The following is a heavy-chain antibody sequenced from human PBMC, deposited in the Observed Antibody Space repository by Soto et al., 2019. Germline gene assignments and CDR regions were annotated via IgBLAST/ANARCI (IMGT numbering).Heavy chain of an antibody. Sequence: QVQLVESGGGVVQPGRSLRLSCAASGFTFSSYGMHWVRQAPGKGLEWVAVIWYDGSNKYYADSVKGRFTISRDNSKNTLNLKMNSLRAEDTVVHSWARVPSETMSRYYGMAAWGQGTTVPLSS. J-gene: IGHJ6*02. D-gene: IGHD3-22*01. CDR2: IWYDGSNK. V-gene: IGHV3-33*01. CDR3: ARVPSETMSRYYGMAA. CDR1: GFTFSSYG.